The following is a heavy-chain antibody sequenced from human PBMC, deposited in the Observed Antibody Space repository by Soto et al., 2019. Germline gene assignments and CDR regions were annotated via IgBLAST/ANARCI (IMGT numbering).Heavy chain of an antibody. V-gene: IGHV3-21*01. CDR3: ARAKWELDAYFDL. CDR2: ISSSSSYI. CDR1: GFTFSSYS. D-gene: IGHD1-26*01. J-gene: IGHJ2*01. Sequence: EVQLVESGGGLVKPGGSLRLSCAASGFTFSSYSMNWVRQAPGKGLEWVSSISSSSSYIYYADSVKGRFTISRDNAKNTLYLQMNSLRAEDTAGYYCARAKWELDAYFDLWGRGTLVTVSS.